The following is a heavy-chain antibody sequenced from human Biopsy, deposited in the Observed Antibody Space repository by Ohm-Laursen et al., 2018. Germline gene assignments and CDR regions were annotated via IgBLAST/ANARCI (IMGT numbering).Heavy chain of an antibody. CDR1: GAAVKTSGYF. CDR3: VREPKTGTAEAWYFDL. V-gene: IGHV4-31*03. D-gene: IGHD3-9*01. J-gene: IGHJ2*01. CDR2: ISYNERT. Sequence: TLSFTCSVSGAAVKTSGYFWAWIRQRPGKGLEWIGYISYNERTHYNPSLTSRLAISFDTSNNRISLQLRYVSVADTAVYYCVREPKTGTAEAWYFDLWGRGSPVTVPS.